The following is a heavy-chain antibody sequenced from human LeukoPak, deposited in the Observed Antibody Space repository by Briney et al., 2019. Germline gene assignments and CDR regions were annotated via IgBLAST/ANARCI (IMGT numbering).Heavy chain of an antibody. CDR1: VFTFRRSW. CDR2: INQDGRDH. Sequence: GGSLRLSCALSVFTFRRSWVNWVRDALGKGREWEVSINQDGRDHYYVHSVKGRLTISRNNANDSRYLQMSSLRVEDTAVYSCVRGRPYWGQGNLVTVSS. J-gene: IGHJ4*02. V-gene: IGHV3-7*05. CDR3: VRGRPY.